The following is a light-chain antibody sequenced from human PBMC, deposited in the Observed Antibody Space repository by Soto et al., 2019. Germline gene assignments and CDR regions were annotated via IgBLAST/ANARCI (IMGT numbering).Light chain of an antibody. Sequence: QSALTQPRSVSGSPGQSVTISCTGTSSDVGGYNYVSWYQQHPGKAPKLMIYDVSKRPSGVPDRFSGSKSGNTASLTISGLQAEDEADYYCCSYAGSYTFHWVFGGRTKLTVL. J-gene: IGLJ3*02. CDR3: CSYAGSYTFHWV. CDR2: DVS. CDR1: SSDVGGYNY. V-gene: IGLV2-11*01.